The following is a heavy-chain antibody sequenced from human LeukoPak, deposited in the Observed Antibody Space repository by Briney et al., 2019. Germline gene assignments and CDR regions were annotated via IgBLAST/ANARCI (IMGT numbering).Heavy chain of an antibody. J-gene: IGHJ4*02. CDR2: IYYSGST. CDR3: ARHEWGLPPHN. CDR1: GGSISSSSYY. D-gene: IGHD1-26*01. V-gene: IGHV4-39*01. Sequence: PSETLSLTCTVSGGSISSSSYYWGWIRQPPGKGLEWIGSIYYSGSTYYNPSLKSRVTISVDTSKNQFSLKLSSVTAADTAVYYCARHEWGLPPHNWGQGTLVTVSS.